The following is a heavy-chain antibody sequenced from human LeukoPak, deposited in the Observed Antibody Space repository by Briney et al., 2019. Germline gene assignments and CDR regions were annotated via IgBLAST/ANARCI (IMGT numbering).Heavy chain of an antibody. CDR2: INPSGGST. J-gene: IGHJ3*02. CDR1: GYTFTSYY. D-gene: IGHD3-3*01. V-gene: IGHV1-46*01. Sequence: ASVKVSCKASGYTFTSYYMHWVRQAPGQGLEWMGIINPSGGSTSYAQKFQGRVTMTRDMSTSTAYMELSSLRSEDTAVYYCARAKHYDFWSGYYRSAFDIWGQGTMVTVSS. CDR3: ARAKHYDFWSGYYRSAFDI.